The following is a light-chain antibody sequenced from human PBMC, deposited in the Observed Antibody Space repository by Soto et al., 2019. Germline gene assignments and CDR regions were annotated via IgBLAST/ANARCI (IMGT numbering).Light chain of an antibody. V-gene: IGKV3-15*01. CDR2: DAS. CDR3: QHYNGWPET. J-gene: IGKJ1*01. CDR1: QSVGSS. Sequence: EIVMTQSPATLSVSPGERATLSCRASQSVGSSLAWYQQKLGQVPRLLIYDASTRASGIPARFSGSGSGTEFTLTISSLQSEDLAVYYGQHYNGWPETFGRGTQVEIK.